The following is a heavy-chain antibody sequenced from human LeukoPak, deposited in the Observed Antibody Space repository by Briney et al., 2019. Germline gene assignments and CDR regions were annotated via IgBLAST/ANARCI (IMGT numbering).Heavy chain of an antibody. V-gene: IGHV3-11*01. CDR1: GFTFSDYY. J-gene: IGHJ6*02. CDR2: ISSSGSTI. Sequence: GGSLRLSCAASGFTFSDYYMSWIRQAPGKGLEWVSYISSSGSTIYYADSVKGRFTISRDNAKSSLYLQMNSLRAEDTAVYYCARDQESSSWPYYYYYGMDVWGQGTTVTVSS. D-gene: IGHD6-13*01. CDR3: ARDQESSSWPYYYYYGMDV.